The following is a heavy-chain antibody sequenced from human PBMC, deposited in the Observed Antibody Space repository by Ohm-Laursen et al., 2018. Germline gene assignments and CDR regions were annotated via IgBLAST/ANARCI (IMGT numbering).Heavy chain of an antibody. CDR1: GYTFTSYD. CDR3: ARRGSGSAFDY. Sequence: APVKVSCKASGYTFTSYDINWVRQATGQGLEWMGWMNPNSGNTGYAQKFQGRVTMTRNTSISTAYMELNSLRAEDTAVFYCARRGSGSAFDYWGQGTLVTVSS. V-gene: IGHV1-8*01. J-gene: IGHJ4*02. D-gene: IGHD3-10*01. CDR2: MNPNSGNT.